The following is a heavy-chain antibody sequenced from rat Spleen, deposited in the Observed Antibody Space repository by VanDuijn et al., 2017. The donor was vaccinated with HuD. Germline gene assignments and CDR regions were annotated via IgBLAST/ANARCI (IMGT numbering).Heavy chain of an antibody. CDR3: TRTSYGGYRDWFAY. V-gene: IGHV5-58*01. CDR2: INTDGDST. J-gene: IGHJ3*01. Sequence: EVQLVESGGGLVQPGRSLKLSCVASGFTFSGYWMYWLRQAPGKGLEWISSINTDGDSTFYPDSVKGRFTISRHNAENTVYLQMNSLRSEDTATYYCTRTSYGGYRDWFAYWGQGTLVTVSS. D-gene: IGHD1-11*01. CDR1: GFTFSGYW.